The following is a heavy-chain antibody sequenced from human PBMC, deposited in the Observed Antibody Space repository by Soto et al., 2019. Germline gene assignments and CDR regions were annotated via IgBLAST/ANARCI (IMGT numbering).Heavy chain of an antibody. D-gene: IGHD3-16*01. CDR1: GFTFSSFE. CDR3: VKGGWLDF. Sequence: EVQLLESGGGLVQPGGSLRLSCAASGFTFSSFEMSWVRQAPGRGLEWVSFISDDSSRTYYADAEKGRFTISRDNSKHTLYLQMNSLTAEDTAVYACVKGGWLDFWGQGTLVTVSS. J-gene: IGHJ5*01. CDR2: ISDDSSRT. V-gene: IGHV3-23*01.